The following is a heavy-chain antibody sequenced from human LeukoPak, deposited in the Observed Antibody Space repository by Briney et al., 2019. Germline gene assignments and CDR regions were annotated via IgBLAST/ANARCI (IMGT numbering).Heavy chain of an antibody. Sequence: SETLSLTCAVSGGFISSSNWWSWVRQPPGKGLEWVGEIYHSGSTNYNPSLKSRVTISVDKSKNQFSLKLSSVTAADTAVYYCARTQRDYYDSSGYYYDYFDYWGQGTLVTVSS. V-gene: IGHV4-4*02. CDR1: GGFISSSNW. CDR3: ARTQRDYYDSSGYYYDYFDY. D-gene: IGHD3-22*01. J-gene: IGHJ4*02. CDR2: IYHSGST.